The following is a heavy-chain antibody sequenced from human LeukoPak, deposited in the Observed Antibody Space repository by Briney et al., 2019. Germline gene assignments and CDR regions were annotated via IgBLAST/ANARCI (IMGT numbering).Heavy chain of an antibody. D-gene: IGHD3-22*01. V-gene: IGHV4-4*07. Sequence: SETLSFTCTVSGGSISSYYWSWIRQPAGKGLEWIGRIYTSGSTNYNPSLKSRVTMSVDTSKNQFSLKLSSVTAADTAVYYCAREPWDYYDSSGYYRPNWFDPWGQGTLVTVSS. CDR2: IYTSGST. J-gene: IGHJ5*02. CDR3: AREPWDYYDSSGYYRPNWFDP. CDR1: GGSISSYY.